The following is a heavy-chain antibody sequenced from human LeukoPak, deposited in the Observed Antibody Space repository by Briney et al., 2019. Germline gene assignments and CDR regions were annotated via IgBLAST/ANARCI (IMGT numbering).Heavy chain of an antibody. CDR2: IHKSGST. CDR3: ARVTTAAWSDP. J-gene: IGHJ5*02. D-gene: IGHD4-11*01. V-gene: IGHV4-31*03. CDR1: GGSISSGGYY. Sequence: SETLSLTCTVSGGSISSGGYYWSWIRQHPGKGLEWIGYIHKSGSTYYNPSLESRVTISVDTSKNQFSLKLSSVTAADTAMYYCARVTTAAWSDPWGHGTPVTVSS.